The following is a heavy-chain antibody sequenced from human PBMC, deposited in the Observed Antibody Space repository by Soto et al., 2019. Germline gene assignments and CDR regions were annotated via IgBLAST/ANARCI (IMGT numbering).Heavy chain of an antibody. CDR2: ISNSDSTI. Sequence: GGSLRLSCAGSGFIFGGYYMSWTRQAPGKGLEWISSISNSDSTIYYADSVKGRFTISRDNAKNSLYLQMNSLRAEDTAVYYCARGPPYADAFDIWGQGTMVTVSS. V-gene: IGHV3-11*01. D-gene: IGHD4-17*01. CDR1: GFIFGGYY. CDR3: ARGPPYADAFDI. J-gene: IGHJ3*02.